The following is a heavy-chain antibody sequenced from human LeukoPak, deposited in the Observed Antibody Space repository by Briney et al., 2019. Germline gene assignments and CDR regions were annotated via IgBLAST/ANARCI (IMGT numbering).Heavy chain of an antibody. CDR1: GYSFTSYW. J-gene: IGHJ4*02. V-gene: IGHV5-10-1*01. CDR3: ARALTAEYSSSSYQFDY. D-gene: IGHD6-6*01. CDR2: IDPSDSYT. Sequence: GESLKTSCKGSGYSFTSYWISWVRQMPGKGLEWMGRIDPSDSYTNYSPSFQGHVTISADKSISTAYLQWSSLKASDTAMYYCARALTAEYSSSSYQFDYWGQGTLVTVSS.